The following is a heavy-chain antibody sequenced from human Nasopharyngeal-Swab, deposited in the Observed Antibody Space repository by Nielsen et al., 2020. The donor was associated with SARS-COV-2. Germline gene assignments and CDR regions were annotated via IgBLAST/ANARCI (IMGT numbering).Heavy chain of an antibody. Sequence: SETLSLTCTVSGGSISSSSYYWGWIRQPPGKGLEWIGSIYYSGSTYYNPSLKSRVTISVDTSKNQFSLKLSSVTAADTAVYYCARAPLRRHYFDYWGQGTLVTVSS. CDR3: ARAPLRRHYFDY. J-gene: IGHJ4*02. CDR1: GGSISSSSYY. CDR2: IYYSGST. V-gene: IGHV4-39*07.